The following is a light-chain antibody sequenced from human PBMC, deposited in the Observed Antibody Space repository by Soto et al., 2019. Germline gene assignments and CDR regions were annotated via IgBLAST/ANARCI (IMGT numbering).Light chain of an antibody. CDR2: DVD. CDR1: SSDAGDYDF. J-gene: IGLJ3*02. CDR3: SSKAGSTRV. Sequence: QSALTQPPSAAGSPGQSVTISCTGPSSDAGDYDFVSWYQQHPGKAPKLLIYDVDKRPSRVPDRFSGSKSGNTASLTVSELQAEDEADYSCSSKAGSTRVFGGGTKLTVL. V-gene: IGLV2-8*01.